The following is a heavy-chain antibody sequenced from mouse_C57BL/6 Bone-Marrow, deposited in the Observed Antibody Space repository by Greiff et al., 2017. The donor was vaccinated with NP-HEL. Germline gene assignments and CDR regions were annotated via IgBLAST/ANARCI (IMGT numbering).Heavy chain of an antibody. Sequence: QVQLQQSGPELVKPGASVKLSCKASGYTFTSYDINWVKQRPGQGLEWIGWIYPRDGSTKYNEKFKGKATLTVDTSSSTAYMELHSLTSEDSAVYFCARSLTTVVPNLHAMDYWGQGTSVTVSS. D-gene: IGHD1-1*01. CDR2: IYPRDGST. V-gene: IGHV1-85*01. CDR1: GYTFTSYD. CDR3: ARSLTTVVPNLHAMDY. J-gene: IGHJ4*01.